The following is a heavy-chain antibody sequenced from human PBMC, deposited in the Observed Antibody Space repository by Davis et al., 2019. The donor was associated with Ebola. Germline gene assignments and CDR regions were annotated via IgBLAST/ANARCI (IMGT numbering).Heavy chain of an antibody. CDR1: GFTFSSYA. J-gene: IGHJ4*02. Sequence: ESLKISCAASGFTFSSYAMHWVRQAPGKGLEWVGEINHSGSTNYNPSLRTRVTISADMSENQFSLKLNSVTAADTAIYYCATNWGKSHRSWGQGTLVTVSS. D-gene: IGHD7-27*01. CDR2: INHSGST. CDR3: ATNWGKSHRS. V-gene: IGHV4-34*08.